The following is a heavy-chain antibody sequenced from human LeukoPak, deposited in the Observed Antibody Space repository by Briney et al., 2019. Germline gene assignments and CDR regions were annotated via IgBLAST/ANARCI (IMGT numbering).Heavy chain of an antibody. D-gene: IGHD6-19*01. Sequence: PSETLSLTCSVSGASISSYYWSWIRQSPGKGLEWIGYIYNSGTTNYNPSLKSRVTISLDTSKNQFSLNLSSVTAADTAVYYCARARYSSGWAEFDYWGQGTLVTVSS. CDR1: GASISSYY. CDR3: ARARYSSGWAEFDY. V-gene: IGHV4-59*12. CDR2: IYNSGTT. J-gene: IGHJ4*02.